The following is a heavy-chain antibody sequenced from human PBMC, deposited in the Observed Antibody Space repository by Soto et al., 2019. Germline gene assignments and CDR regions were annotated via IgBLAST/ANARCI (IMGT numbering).Heavy chain of an antibody. CDR3: ARRDGYNLRSYDAFDI. CDR1: GGTFSSYA. Sequence: SVKVSCKASGGTFSSYAISWVRQAPGQGFEWMGGIIPIFGTANYAQKFQGRVTITADESTSTAYMELSSLRSEDTAVYYCARRDGYNLRSYDAFDIWGQGTMVTVSS. V-gene: IGHV1-69*13. CDR2: IIPIFGTA. D-gene: IGHD5-12*01. J-gene: IGHJ3*02.